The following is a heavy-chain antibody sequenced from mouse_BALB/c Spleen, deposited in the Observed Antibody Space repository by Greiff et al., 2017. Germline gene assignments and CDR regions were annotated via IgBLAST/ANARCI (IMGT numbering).Heavy chain of an antibody. CDR3: ALYYYGSSEYYFDY. CDR2: IDPANGNT. CDR1: GFNIKDTY. V-gene: IGHV14-3*02. Sequence: VHVKQSGAELVKPGASVKLSCTASGFNIKDTYMHWVKQRPEQGLEWIGRIDPANGNTKYDPKFQGKATITADTSSNTAYLQLSSLTSEDTAVYYCALYYYGSSEYYFDYWGQGTTLTVSS. J-gene: IGHJ2*01. D-gene: IGHD1-1*01.